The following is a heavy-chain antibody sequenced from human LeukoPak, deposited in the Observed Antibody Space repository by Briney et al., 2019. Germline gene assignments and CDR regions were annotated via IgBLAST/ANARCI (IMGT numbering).Heavy chain of an antibody. D-gene: IGHD2-2*01. CDR2: ISSSSSYI. V-gene: IGHV3-21*01. CDR1: GFTFSSYS. CDR3: ARDGDYCSSTSCYFDY. Sequence: PGGSLRLSCAASGFTFSSYSMNWVRQAPGKGLEWVSSISSSSSYIYYADSVKGRFTISRDNAKNSLYLQMNSLRAEDTAVYYCARDGDYCSSTSCYFDYWGQGTLVTVSS. J-gene: IGHJ4*02.